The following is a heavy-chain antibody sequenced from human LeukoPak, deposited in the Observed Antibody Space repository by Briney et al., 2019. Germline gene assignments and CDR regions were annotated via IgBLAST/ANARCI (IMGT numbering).Heavy chain of an antibody. D-gene: IGHD6-6*01. J-gene: IGHJ4*02. CDR2: ISAYNGNT. CDR1: GGTSSRYA. V-gene: IGHV1-18*04. CDR3: ARDRDSSSPTYFDY. Sequence: ASVKVSCKASGGTSSRYAMNWVRQAPGQGLEWMGWISAYNGNTNYAQKLQGRVTMTTDTSTSTAYMELRSLRSDDTAVYYCARDRDSSSPTYFDYWGQGTLVTVSS.